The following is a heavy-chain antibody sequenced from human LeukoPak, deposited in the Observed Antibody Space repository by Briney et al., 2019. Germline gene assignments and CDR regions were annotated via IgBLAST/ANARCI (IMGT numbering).Heavy chain of an antibody. J-gene: IGHJ6*03. V-gene: IGHV4-39*07. Sequence: SETLSLTCTVSGGSISSSSYYWGWIRQPPGKGLEWIGSIYYSGSTYYNPSLKSRVTISVDTSKNQFSLKLSSVTAADTAVYYCARLAHLGYCSSTSCPPPQTYYMDVWGKGTTVTVSS. CDR3: ARLAHLGYCSSTSCPPPQTYYMDV. CDR2: IYYSGST. CDR1: GGSISSSSYY. D-gene: IGHD2-2*01.